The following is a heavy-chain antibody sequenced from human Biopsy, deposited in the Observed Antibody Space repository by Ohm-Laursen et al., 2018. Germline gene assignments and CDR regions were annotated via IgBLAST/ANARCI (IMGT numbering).Heavy chain of an antibody. CDR2: ISTSSTYI. J-gene: IGHJ4*02. Sequence: SLRLSCAASGFTFSSYSMNWVRQAPGKGLEWVSSISTSSTYIYYADSVKGRFPISRDDALNSLYLQMNSLRVEDTAVYYCARWDYWGQGTLVTVSS. V-gene: IGHV3-21*01. CDR1: GFTFSSYS. CDR3: ARWDY.